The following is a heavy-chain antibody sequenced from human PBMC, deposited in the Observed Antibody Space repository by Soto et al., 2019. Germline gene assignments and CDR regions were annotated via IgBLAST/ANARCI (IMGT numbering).Heavy chain of an antibody. D-gene: IGHD5-12*01. J-gene: IGHJ6*02. CDR2: ISYDGSNK. CDR3: AKDRLRGYYYYGMDV. CDR1: GFTFSSYG. V-gene: IGHV3-30*18. Sequence: HPGGSLRLSCAASGFTFSSYGMHWVRQAPGKGLEWVAVISYDGSNKYYADSVKGRFTISRDNSKNTLYLQMNSLRAEDTAVYYCAKDRLRGYYYYGMDVWGQGTTVTVSS.